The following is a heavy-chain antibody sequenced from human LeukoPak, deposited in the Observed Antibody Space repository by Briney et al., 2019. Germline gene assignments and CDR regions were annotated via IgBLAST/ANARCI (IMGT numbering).Heavy chain of an antibody. CDR1: GVSISTYY. Sequence: DPSENLFPNCPGSGVSISTYYWSSIRQPPRKRLDSMGYIYYTGSTNYSPSLKSRVTISVDTSKNQFSLKLSSVTAADTAVYYCARDGAYGGSGDYHFDYWGQGTLVTVSS. J-gene: IGHJ4*02. D-gene: IGHD4-17*01. CDR2: IYYTGST. CDR3: ARDGAYGGSGDYHFDY. V-gene: IGHV4-59*01.